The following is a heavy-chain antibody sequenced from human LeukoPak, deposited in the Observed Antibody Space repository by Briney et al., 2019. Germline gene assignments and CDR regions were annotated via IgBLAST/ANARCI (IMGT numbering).Heavy chain of an antibody. CDR2: ISYIGST. CDR3: ARDLVTVTKGFDI. Sequence: SETLSLTCAVSADSFSSHYWTWVRQPPGKGMEWIGYISYIGSTNYPPSLTSRVPISIDTSKNEFSLKLTSVTAADTAVYYCARDLVTVTKGFDIWGQGTMVTVSS. CDR1: ADSFSSHY. D-gene: IGHD4-17*01. V-gene: IGHV4-59*11. J-gene: IGHJ3*02.